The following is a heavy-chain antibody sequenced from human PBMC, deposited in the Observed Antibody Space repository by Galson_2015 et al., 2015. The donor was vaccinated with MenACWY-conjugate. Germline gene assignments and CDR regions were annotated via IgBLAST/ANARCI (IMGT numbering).Heavy chain of an antibody. CDR3: AHRTDYYNGAFGY. V-gene: IGHV2-5*02. CDR1: DLSGFSLSTTGVG. Sequence: PPLVKPTQTLTLTCRFSDLSGFSLSTTGVGVGRFRQPPGKALVRLGLLYWDDHQRYRPSLRSGLSINKDTSNSQHGLKMTNMDPDDTGTYFCAHRTDYYNGAFGYWGQGILVTVSS. CDR2: LYWDDHQ. J-gene: IGHJ4*02. D-gene: IGHD3-22*01.